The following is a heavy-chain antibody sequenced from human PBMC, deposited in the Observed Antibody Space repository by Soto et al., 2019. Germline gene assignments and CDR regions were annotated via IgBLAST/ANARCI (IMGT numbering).Heavy chain of an antibody. Sequence: PSETLSLSCTVSGGSISSSSYYWGWIRQPPGKGLEWIGSIYYSGSTYYDPSLKSRVTISVDTSKNQFSLKLSSVTAADTAVYYCARVGYSSSWYRVWAYWGQGTLVTVSS. J-gene: IGHJ4*02. CDR2: IYYSGST. D-gene: IGHD6-13*01. CDR3: ARVGYSSSWYRVWAY. V-gene: IGHV4-39*01. CDR1: GGSISSSSYY.